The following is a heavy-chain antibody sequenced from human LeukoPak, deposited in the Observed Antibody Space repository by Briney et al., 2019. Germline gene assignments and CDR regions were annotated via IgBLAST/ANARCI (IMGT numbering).Heavy chain of an antibody. CDR1: GYTFTSYG. Sequence: ASVKVSCKASGYTFTSYGISWVRQAPGQGLEWMGWISAYNGNTNYAQKLQGRVTMTTDTSTSTAYMELRSLRSDDTAVYYCARVTEPYYDILRANWFDPWGRGTLVTVSS. J-gene: IGHJ5*02. D-gene: IGHD3-9*01. CDR3: ARVTEPYYDILRANWFDP. CDR2: ISAYNGNT. V-gene: IGHV1-18*04.